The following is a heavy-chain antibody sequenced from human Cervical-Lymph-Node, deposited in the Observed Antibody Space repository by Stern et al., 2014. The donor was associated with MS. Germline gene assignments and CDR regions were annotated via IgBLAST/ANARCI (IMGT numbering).Heavy chain of an antibody. CDR1: GFTFTSYW. D-gene: IGHD3-3*01. V-gene: IGHV5-51*01. CDR2: IHPRESAT. Sequence: QLVQSGSEVKKPGESLKISCKGSGFTFTSYWIAWVRQAPGKGLELMAIIHPRESATTYSQNFQGKVTISTDRSISTAYLHRSSLKASDSALYYCARMTIFGVVPNYFDSWGQGTPVTVSS. J-gene: IGHJ4*02. CDR3: ARMTIFGVVPNYFDS.